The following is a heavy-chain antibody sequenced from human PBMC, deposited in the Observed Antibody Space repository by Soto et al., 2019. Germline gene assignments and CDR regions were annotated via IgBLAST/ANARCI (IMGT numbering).Heavy chain of an antibody. J-gene: IGHJ5*02. CDR1: AFTFSDAW. V-gene: IGHV3-15*01. D-gene: IGHD2-15*01. Sequence: PAGSLRLSCEASAFTFSDAWMSCVRHATGKGFDWVGRIKSKSDGGTTEYAAPVRGRFTISRDDSKNTLYLQMNSLKTEDTAVYYCTTDLWRIAVVVGSTGYFNPWGQGTPVTFSS. CDR3: TTDLWRIAVVVGSTGYFNP. CDR2: IKSKSDGGTT.